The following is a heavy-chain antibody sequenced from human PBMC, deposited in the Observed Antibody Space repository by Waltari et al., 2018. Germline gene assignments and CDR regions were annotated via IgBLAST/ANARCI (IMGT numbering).Heavy chain of an antibody. V-gene: IGHV1-8*02. CDR1: GYTFTSYD. J-gene: IGHJ5*02. CDR2: MNPNSGNK. Sequence: QVQLVQSGAEVKKPGASVKVSCKASGYTFTSYDINWVRQATGQGLEWMGWMNPNSGNKGYAQKFQGRVTMTRNTSISTAYMELSSLRSEDTAVYYCARTPMVRGRGISHWFDPWGQGTLVTVSS. D-gene: IGHD3-10*01. CDR3: ARTPMVRGRGISHWFDP.